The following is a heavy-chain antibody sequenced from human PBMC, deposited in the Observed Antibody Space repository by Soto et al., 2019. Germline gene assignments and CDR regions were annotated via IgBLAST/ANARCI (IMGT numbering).Heavy chain of an antibody. CDR1: GGTFSSYT. CDR2: IIPILGIA. D-gene: IGHD6-19*01. V-gene: IGHV1-69*04. Sequence: ASVKVSCKASGGTFSSYTISWVRQAPGQGLEWMGRIIPILGIANYAQKFQGRVTITADKSTSTAYMELSSVTAADTAVYYCARDRGSSGWYGVYYYYGMDVWGQGTTVTVSS. CDR3: ARDRGSSGWYGVYYYYGMDV. J-gene: IGHJ6*02.